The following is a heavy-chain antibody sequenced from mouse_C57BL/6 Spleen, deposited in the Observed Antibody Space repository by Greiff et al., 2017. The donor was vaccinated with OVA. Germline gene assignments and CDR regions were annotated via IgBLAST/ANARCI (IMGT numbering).Heavy chain of an antibody. CDR3: ARNPSYYGSSYEYAMDY. D-gene: IGHD1-1*01. J-gene: IGHJ4*01. V-gene: IGHV2-2*01. Sequence: VQLQESGPGLVQPSQSLSITCTVSGFSLTSYGVHWVRQSPGKGLEWLGVIWSGGSTDYNAAFISRLSISKDNSKSQVFFKMNSLQADDIAIYYCARNPSYYGSSYEYAMDYWGQGTSVTVSS. CDR2: IWSGGST. CDR1: GFSLTSYG.